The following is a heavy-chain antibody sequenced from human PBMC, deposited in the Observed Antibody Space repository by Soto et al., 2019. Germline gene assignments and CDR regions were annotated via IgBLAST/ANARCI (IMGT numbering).Heavy chain of an antibody. CDR3: ARADPDASVGY. Sequence: SETLSLTCTVSGGSMSSHYWTWLRQPPGKGLEWIGYISYSGSTYYNPSLKSRVTISADTSRNQFSLKLSSVIAADTAVYYCARADPDASVGYWGQGTLFPISP. J-gene: IGHJ4*02. CDR2: ISYSGST. V-gene: IGHV4-59*11. CDR1: GGSMSSHY. D-gene: IGHD3-16*01.